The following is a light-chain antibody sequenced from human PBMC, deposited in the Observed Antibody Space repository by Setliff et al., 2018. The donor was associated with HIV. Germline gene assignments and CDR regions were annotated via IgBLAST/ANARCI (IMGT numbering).Light chain of an antibody. CDR3: AAWDDAVNGYV. J-gene: IGLJ1*01. V-gene: IGLV1-44*01. CDR2: SNI. Sequence: QSVLTQPPSAFGTPGQRVTISCSGSRSNIGRNSVTWYQQFPGAAPKLLIYSNIQQPSGVPDRFSGSKSGSSASLAISGLQSEDEADYYCAAWDDAVNGYVFGTGTKVTVL. CDR1: RSNIGRNS.